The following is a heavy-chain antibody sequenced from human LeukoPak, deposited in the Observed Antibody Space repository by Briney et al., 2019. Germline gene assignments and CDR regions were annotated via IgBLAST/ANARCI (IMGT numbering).Heavy chain of an antibody. CDR2: IYPGDSDT. D-gene: IGHD2-21*02. V-gene: IGHV5-51*01. CDR1: GYSFTSYW. CDR3: ARAFRDQIGSLLTYFDY. J-gene: IGHJ4*02. Sequence: GESLKISCQGSGYSFTSYWIGWVRQMPGKGLEWMGIIYPGDSDTRYSPSFQGQVTISADKSISTAYLQWSSLKASDTAMYYCARAFRDQIGSLLTYFDYWGQGTLVTVSS.